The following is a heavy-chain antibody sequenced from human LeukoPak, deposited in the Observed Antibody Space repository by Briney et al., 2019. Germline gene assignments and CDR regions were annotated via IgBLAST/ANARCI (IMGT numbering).Heavy chain of an antibody. CDR2: IIPIFGTA. CDR3: ARSHSTITIFGVVTGAFDI. Sequence: ASVKVSCKASGGTFSSYAISWVRQTPGQGLEWMGGIIPIFGTANYAQKFQGRVTITTDESTSTAYMELSSLRSEDTAVYYCARSHSTITIFGVVTGAFDIWGQGTMVTVSS. D-gene: IGHD3-3*01. V-gene: IGHV1-69*05. CDR1: GGTFSSYA. J-gene: IGHJ3*02.